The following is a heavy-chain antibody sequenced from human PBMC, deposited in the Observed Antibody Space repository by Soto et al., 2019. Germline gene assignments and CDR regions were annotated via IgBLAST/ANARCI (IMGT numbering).Heavy chain of an antibody. D-gene: IGHD6-13*01. CDR3: ATDRIAAAGPNAFDI. V-gene: IGHV1-24*01. J-gene: IGHJ3*02. Sequence: ASVKVSCKVSGYTLTELSMHWVRQAPGKGLEWMGGFDPEDGETIYAQKFQGRVTITADESTSTAYMELSSLRSEDTAVYYCATDRIAAAGPNAFDIWGQGTMVTVSS. CDR1: GYTLTELS. CDR2: FDPEDGET.